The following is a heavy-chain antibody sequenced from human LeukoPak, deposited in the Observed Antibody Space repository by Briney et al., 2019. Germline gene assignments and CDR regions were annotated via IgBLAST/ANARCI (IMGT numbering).Heavy chain of an antibody. D-gene: IGHD2-2*02. CDR3: ARSGYCSSTSCYTPYNWFDP. CDR1: GYTFTGYY. V-gene: IGHV1-2*04. CDR2: INPNIGGT. J-gene: IGHJ5*02. Sequence: ASVKVSCKASGYTFTGYYMHWGRQAPGQGLEWMGWINPNIGGTNYAQKFQSCVTMIRDTTISTAYMELSRLRSDDTAVYYCARSGYCSSTSCYTPYNWFDPWGQGTLVTVSS.